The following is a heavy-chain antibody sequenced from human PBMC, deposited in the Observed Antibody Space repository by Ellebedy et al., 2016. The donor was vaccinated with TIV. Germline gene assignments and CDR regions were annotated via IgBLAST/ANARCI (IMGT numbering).Heavy chain of an antibody. V-gene: IGHV4-59*12. CDR2: ISFTGST. D-gene: IGHD3-9*01. Sequence: GSLRLSXSVSGDTISRYFWSWIRQSPGKGLEYLGYISFTGSTNYNPSLKSRVTISVDKSKNQFSLKLSSVTAADTAVYYCARRRHYDILTGTLSWFDPWGQGTLVTVSS. CDR1: GDTISRYF. CDR3: ARRRHYDILTGTLSWFDP. J-gene: IGHJ5*02.